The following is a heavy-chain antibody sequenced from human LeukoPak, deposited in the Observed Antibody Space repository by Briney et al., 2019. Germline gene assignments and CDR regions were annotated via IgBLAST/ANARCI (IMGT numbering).Heavy chain of an antibody. Sequence: GGSLRLSCAASGFTFSSYAMNWVLQGPGKGLEWVSGISGSGDTTYYADSVKGRLTISRDNSKNTLYLQMNSLRDEDTAVYYCAKASGQSPHYFDYWGQGTLVTVSS. CDR2: ISGSGDTT. CDR3: AKASGQSPHYFDY. CDR1: GFTFSSYA. V-gene: IGHV3-23*01. J-gene: IGHJ4*02.